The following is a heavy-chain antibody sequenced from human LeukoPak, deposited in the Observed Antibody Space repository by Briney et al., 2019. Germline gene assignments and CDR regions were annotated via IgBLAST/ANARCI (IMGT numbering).Heavy chain of an antibody. CDR1: GYTFTGYY. D-gene: IGHD3-10*01. V-gene: IGHV1-2*02. J-gene: IGHJ6*02. CDR2: INPNSGGT. CDR3: ATSQDYGSGSYYYYYGMDV. Sequence: GASVKVSCKASGYTFTGYYMHWVRQAPGQGLEWMGWINPNSGGTNYAQKFQGRVTMTRDTSISTAYMELSSLRSEDTAVYYCATSQDYGSGSYYYYYGMDVWGQGTTVTVSS.